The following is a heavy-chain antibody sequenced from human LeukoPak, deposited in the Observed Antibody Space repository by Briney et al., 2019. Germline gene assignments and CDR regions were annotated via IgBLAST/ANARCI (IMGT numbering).Heavy chain of an antibody. Sequence: ASVKVSCKASGYTFTNYGISWVRQAPGQGLEWMGWISAYNGNTNYAQKLQGRVTMTTDTSTSTAYMELRSLRSDDTAVYYCAREGDYVWGSYRLPLDYWGQGTLVTVSS. CDR3: AREGDYVWGSYRLPLDY. CDR1: GYTFTNYG. V-gene: IGHV1-18*01. J-gene: IGHJ4*02. CDR2: ISAYNGNT. D-gene: IGHD3-16*02.